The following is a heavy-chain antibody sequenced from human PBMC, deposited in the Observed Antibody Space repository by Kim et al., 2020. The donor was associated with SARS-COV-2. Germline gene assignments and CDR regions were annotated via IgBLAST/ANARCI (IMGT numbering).Heavy chain of an antibody. CDR1: GFTFSSYA. V-gene: IGHV3-23*01. Sequence: GGSLRLSCAASGFTFSSYAMSWVRQAPRKGLEWVSAISGSGGSTYYADAVKGRFTISRDNSKNTLYLQMNSLRAEDTAVYYCAKDGGLTTVTTSGMDVWGQGTTVTVSS. CDR2: ISGSGGST. J-gene: IGHJ6*02. D-gene: IGHD4-17*01. CDR3: AKDGGLTTVTTSGMDV.